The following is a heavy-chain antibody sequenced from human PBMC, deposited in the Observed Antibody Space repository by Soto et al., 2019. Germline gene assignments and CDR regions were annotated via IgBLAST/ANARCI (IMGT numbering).Heavy chain of an antibody. CDR1: GFTFSSYS. D-gene: IGHD3-3*01. CDR3: PRDKPRITLFGDHNAPDY. V-gene: IGHV3-21*01. Sequence: GGSLRLSCAASGFTFSSYSMNWVRQAPGKGLEWVSSISSSSSYIYYADSVKGRFTISRDNAKNSLYLQMNSLRAEDTAVYYFPRDKPRITLFGDHNAPDYWGQGTLVTVSS. CDR2: ISSSSSYI. J-gene: IGHJ4*02.